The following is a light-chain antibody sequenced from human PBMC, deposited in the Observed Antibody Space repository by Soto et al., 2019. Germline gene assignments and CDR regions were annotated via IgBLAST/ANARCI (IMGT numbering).Light chain of an antibody. V-gene: IGKV1-5*01. CDR3: QQYETFSGT. CDR2: DAS. CDR1: QSVSGW. Sequence: DMQRTQCPSTLSASVGDTVTVTCRASQSVSGWLAWYQQKPGEAPKLLIYDASALPRGVPSRFSGSGSGTKFTLTIASLQPDDFATYYCQQYETFSGTFGPGTKVDIK. J-gene: IGKJ1*01.